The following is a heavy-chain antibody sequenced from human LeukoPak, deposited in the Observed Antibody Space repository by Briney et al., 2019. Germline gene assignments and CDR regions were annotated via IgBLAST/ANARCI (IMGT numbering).Heavy chain of an antibody. CDR3: AKASVAIPQYCNS. D-gene: IGHD2-2*02. Sequence: GGSLRLSCAASGFTFSSYWMTWVRQAPGKGLEWVSTISGTGSSTYYADSAKGRFTISRDNSKDTLFLQLNSLTAADTAMYFCAKASVAIPQYCNSWGQGTLVTVSS. J-gene: IGHJ5*02. V-gene: IGHV3-23*01. CDR1: GFTFSSYW. CDR2: ISGTGSST.